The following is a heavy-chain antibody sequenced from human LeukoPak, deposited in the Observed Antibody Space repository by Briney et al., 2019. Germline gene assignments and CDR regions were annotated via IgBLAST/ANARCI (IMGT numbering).Heavy chain of an antibody. V-gene: IGHV3-48*02. CDR1: GFTFSSYS. J-gene: IGHJ4*02. CDR3: ARDGDGSGWYADTYYFDY. D-gene: IGHD6-19*01. CDR2: ISSSSSTI. Sequence: PGGSLRLSCAASGFTFSSYSMNWVHQAPGKGLEWVSYISSSSSTIYYADSVKGRFTISRDNAKNSLYLQMNSLRDEDTAVYYCARDGDGSGWYADTYYFDYWGQRTLVTVSS.